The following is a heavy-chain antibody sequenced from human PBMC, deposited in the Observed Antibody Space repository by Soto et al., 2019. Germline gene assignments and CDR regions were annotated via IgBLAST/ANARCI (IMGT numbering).Heavy chain of an antibody. CDR2: IYYSGST. Sequence: PSETLSLTCTVSGGSISSYYWSWIRQPPGKGLEWIGYIYYSGSTNYNPSLKSRVTISVDTSKNQFSLKLSSVTAADTAVYYCARGGRYYYDSSGITPVDYWGQGTLVTVSS. CDR3: ARGGRYYYDSSGITPVDY. D-gene: IGHD3-22*01. CDR1: GGSISSYY. J-gene: IGHJ4*02. V-gene: IGHV4-59*01.